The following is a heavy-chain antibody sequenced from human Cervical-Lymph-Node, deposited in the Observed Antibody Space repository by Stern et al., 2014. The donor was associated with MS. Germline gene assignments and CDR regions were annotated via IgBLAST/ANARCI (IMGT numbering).Heavy chain of an antibody. CDR2: ISGSGTDI. J-gene: IGHJ4*02. CDR3: AREGSYSTIDS. CDR1: GFSFSRYR. D-gene: IGHD3-10*01. Sequence: VQLVESGAGLVKPGGSLRLSCATSGFSFSRYRVTWIRQAPGEGLEWVTSISGSGTDIYYSDSVEGRITISRDNDKNTNYLHINNVRPEDTAVYFCAREGSYSTIDSWGQGIFVTVSS. V-gene: IGHV3-21*01.